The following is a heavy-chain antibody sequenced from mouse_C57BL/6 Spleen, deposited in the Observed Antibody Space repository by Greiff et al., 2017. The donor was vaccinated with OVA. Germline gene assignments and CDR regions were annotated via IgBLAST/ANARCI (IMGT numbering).Heavy chain of an antibody. CDR1: GYTFTSYW. CDR3: VGSDYEWAMDY. J-gene: IGHJ4*01. D-gene: IGHD3-1*01. V-gene: IGHV1-69*01. CDR2: IDPSDSYT. Sequence: QVQLQQPGAELVMPGASVKMSCKASGYTFTSYWMHWVKQRPGQGLEWIGEIDPSDSYTNYNQKFKGKATLTVDKSSSTAYMQLSSLTSEDSAVYYCVGSDYEWAMDYWGQGTSVTVSS.